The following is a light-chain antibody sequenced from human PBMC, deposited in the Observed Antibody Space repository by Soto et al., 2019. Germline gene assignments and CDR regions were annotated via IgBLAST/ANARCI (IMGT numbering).Light chain of an antibody. J-gene: IGKJ1*01. CDR2: KVS. Sequence: VVLTKSPLYPPVTIGQSRPISFVYSDGNTYLNWFQQRPGQSPRRLIYKVSNRDSGVPSRFSGSGSGTEFTLTISSLQPDDFATYYCQHYNSYSEAFGQGTKVDI. V-gene: IGKV2-30*01. CDR1: VYSDGNTY. CDR3: QHYNSYSEA.